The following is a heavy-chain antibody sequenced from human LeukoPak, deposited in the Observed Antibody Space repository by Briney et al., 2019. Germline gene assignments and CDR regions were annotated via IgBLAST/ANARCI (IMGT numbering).Heavy chain of an antibody. V-gene: IGHV3-74*01. CDR3: AREEHRLAEAGTSAFDL. Sequence: GGSVRLSCVASGFTFSENWMHGVRQARGKGLAWVSHINRDGGLTNYADSVKGRFTISRDNARNTVYLQMSSLRVKDTAIYFCAREEHRLAEAGTSAFDLGGQGTLVTVSP. D-gene: IGHD6-13*01. CDR2: INRDGGLT. J-gene: IGHJ3*01. CDR1: GFTFSENW.